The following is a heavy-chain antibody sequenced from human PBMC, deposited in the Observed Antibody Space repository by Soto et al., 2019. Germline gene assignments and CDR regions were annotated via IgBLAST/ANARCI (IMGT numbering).Heavy chain of an antibody. J-gene: IGHJ4*02. CDR3: AKSRVVPYFDR. V-gene: IGHV3-9*01. CDR1: GFAFDEYV. D-gene: IGHD2-2*01. CDR2: IGWNGASI. Sequence: EVQLVQSGGGLVQPGRSLRLSCAATGFAFDEYVMPWVRQAPGKGLEWVVSIGWNGASIDYADSVKGRFTISRDNAKNSLFLQMKSLTTEDTALYFCAKSRVVPYFDRWGQGTLVTVSS.